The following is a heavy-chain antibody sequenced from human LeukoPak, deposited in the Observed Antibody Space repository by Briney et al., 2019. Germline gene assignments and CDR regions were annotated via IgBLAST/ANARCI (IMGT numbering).Heavy chain of an antibody. D-gene: IGHD6-19*01. CDR3: ARDATEYSNGWFPSD. Sequence: GGSLRLSCAASGFTFSSYWMHWVRQDPGRGLVWVSRINSDGSSTSYADSVKGRFTISRDNAKNMLYLQMNSLRGEDTAVYYCARDATEYSNGWFPSDWGQGTLVTVSS. J-gene: IGHJ4*02. V-gene: IGHV3-74*01. CDR2: INSDGSST. CDR1: GFTFSSYW.